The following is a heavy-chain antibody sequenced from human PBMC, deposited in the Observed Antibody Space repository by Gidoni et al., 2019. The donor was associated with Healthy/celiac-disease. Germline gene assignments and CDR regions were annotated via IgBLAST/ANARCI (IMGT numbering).Heavy chain of an antibody. CDR1: GGSISSSSYY. V-gene: IGHV4-39*01. CDR2: IYYSGST. CDR3: ATQNYEYYYDSSGFDY. Sequence: QLQLQESGPGLVKPSETLSLTCTVSGGSISSSSYYWGWIRQPPGKGLEWIGSIYYSGSTYYNLSLKSRVTISVDTSKNQFSLKLSSVTAADTAVYYCATQNYEYYYDSSGFDYWGQGTLVTVSS. J-gene: IGHJ4*02. D-gene: IGHD3-22*01.